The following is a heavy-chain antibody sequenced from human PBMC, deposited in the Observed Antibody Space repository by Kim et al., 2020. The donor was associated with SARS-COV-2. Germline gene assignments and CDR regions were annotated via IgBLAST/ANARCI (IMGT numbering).Heavy chain of an antibody. CDR2: IYYSGST. D-gene: IGHD5-12*01. J-gene: IGHJ5*02. Sequence: SETLSLTCTVSGGSISSYYWSWIRQPLGKGLEWIGYIYYSGSTNYNPSLKSRVTISVDTSKNQFSLKLSSVTAADTAVYYCARGSGYDGGGWFDPWGQGTLVTVSS. CDR1: GGSISSYY. V-gene: IGHV4-59*01. CDR3: ARGSGYDGGGWFDP.